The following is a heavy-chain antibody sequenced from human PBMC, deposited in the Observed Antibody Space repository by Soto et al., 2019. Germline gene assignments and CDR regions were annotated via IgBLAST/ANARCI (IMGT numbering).Heavy chain of an antibody. CDR1: GHTLTELS. V-gene: IGHV1-24*01. CDR3: ATGRYCSGGSCYLSDY. D-gene: IGHD2-15*01. J-gene: IGHJ4*02. CDR2: FDPESGET. Sequence: ASVKVSCKVSGHTLTELSMHWVRHAPGKGLEWMGGFDPESGETIYAQKFQGRLTMTEDTSTDTAYMELRSLRPEDTAVYYCATGRYCSGGSCYLSDYWGQGTLVTVSS.